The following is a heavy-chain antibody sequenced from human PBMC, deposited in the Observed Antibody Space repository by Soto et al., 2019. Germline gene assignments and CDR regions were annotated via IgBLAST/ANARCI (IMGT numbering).Heavy chain of an antibody. CDR3: ARDLEYSSSWYYYYGLDV. CDR1: GFSFSDYI. Sequence: PGGSLRLSCPASGFSFSDYIMNGGRQAPGKGLEWLSYISRSGSLNYYADSAKGRFTISRDNAKNSLYLEMNSVRDEDTAMYYCARDLEYSSSWYYYYGLDVWGHGTTVTVSS. CDR2: ISRSGSLN. J-gene: IGHJ6*02. D-gene: IGHD6-6*01. V-gene: IGHV3-48*02.